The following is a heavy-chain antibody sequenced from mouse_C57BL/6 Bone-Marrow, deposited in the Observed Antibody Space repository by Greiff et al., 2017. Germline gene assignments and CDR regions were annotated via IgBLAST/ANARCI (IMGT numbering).Heavy chain of an antibody. J-gene: IGHJ3*01. CDR3: ARDYYGSSYGAY. CDR1: GFPFSSYA. V-gene: IGHV5-4*01. D-gene: IGHD1-1*01. CDR2: ISDGGSYT. Sequence: EVKLVESGGGLVKPGGSLKLSCAASGFPFSSYAMSWVRQTPEKRLEWVATISDGGSYTYYPDNVKGRFTISRDNAKNNLYLQMSHLKSEDTAMYYCARDYYGSSYGAYWGQGTLVTVSA.